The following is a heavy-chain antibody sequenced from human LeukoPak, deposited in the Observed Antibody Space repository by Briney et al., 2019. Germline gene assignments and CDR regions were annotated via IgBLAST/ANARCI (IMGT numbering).Heavy chain of an antibody. V-gene: IGHV1-69*13. D-gene: IGHD5-24*01. CDR3: ASSSRDGYNLGIDY. CDR2: IIPIFGTA. J-gene: IGHJ4*02. Sequence: EASVKVSCKASGGTVSSYAIIWVRQAPGQGLEWMGGIIPIFGTANYAQKFQGRVTITADESTSTAYMELSSLRSEDTAVYYCASSSRDGYNLGIDYWGQGTLVTVSS. CDR1: GGTVSSYA.